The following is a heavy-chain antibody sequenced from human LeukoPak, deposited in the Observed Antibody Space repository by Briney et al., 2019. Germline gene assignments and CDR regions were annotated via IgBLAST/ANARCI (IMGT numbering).Heavy chain of an antibody. CDR2: IRYDGSNK. V-gene: IGHV3-30*02. CDR1: RFTFSSYG. J-gene: IGHJ3*02. Sequence: PGGSLILSCSAPRFTFSSYGMHSVRQAPGKGLEWVAFIRYDGSNKYYADSVKRRFHISRDKSKNTVYQQLNSLRAEDTAVYYWAKGGGFSGHCSSTSCYLTYTSEVGAFDIWGQGTMVTVSS. D-gene: IGHD2-2*01. CDR3: AKGGGFSGHCSSTSCYLTYTSEVGAFDI.